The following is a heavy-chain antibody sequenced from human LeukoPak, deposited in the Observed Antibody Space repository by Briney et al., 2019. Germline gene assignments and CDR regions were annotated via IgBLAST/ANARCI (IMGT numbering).Heavy chain of an antibody. CDR2: IYYSGST. V-gene: IGHV4-59*01. D-gene: IGHD1-26*01. Sequence: PSETLSLTCTVSGGSISSYYWSWIRQPPGKGLEWIGYIYYSGSTNYNPSLKGRVTISVVTSKNQFSLKLRSVTAADTAVYFCARGKGLQWELPPIAFDIWGQGTVVTVSS. CDR3: ARGKGLQWELPPIAFDI. CDR1: GGSISSYY. J-gene: IGHJ3*02.